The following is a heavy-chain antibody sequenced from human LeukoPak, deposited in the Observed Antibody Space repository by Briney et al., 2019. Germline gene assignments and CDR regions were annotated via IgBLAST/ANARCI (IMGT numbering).Heavy chain of an antibody. CDR2: IYNSGST. V-gene: IGHV4-4*07. D-gene: IGHD2-2*01. Sequence: SETLSLTSTVSGGSMSSHYWSWIRQPAGKGLEWIGRIYNSGSTDYNSYLKSPVTMSADPSKNQFSLKLSSVTAADTAVYYCARAMRAYWYFDLWGRGTLVTVCS. CDR3: ARAMRAYWYFDL. J-gene: IGHJ2*01. CDR1: GGSMSSHY.